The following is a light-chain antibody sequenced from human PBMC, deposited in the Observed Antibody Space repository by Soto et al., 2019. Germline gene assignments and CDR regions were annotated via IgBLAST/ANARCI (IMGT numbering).Light chain of an antibody. CDR2: FGS. CDR1: QSLLXSNGYXY. V-gene: IGKV2-28*01. CDR3: LDCQQTLWT. J-gene: IGKJ2*02. Sequence: DIVMTQSPLSQSVTPGEPASISCRSSQSLLXSNGYXYMDWYLQKPGQSPQLLIYFGSNRASGVPDRFRGSGSGTDFTLKISRVEDEDIGVYYCLDCQQTLWTFGEGTKLVI.